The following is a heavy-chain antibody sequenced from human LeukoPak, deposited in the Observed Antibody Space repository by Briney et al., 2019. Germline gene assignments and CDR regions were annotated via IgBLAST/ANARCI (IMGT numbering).Heavy chain of an antibody. Sequence: SETLSLTCTVSGGSVSSGSYYWSWIRQPPGKGLEWIGNIYYSGSTNYNPSLKSRVTISVDTSKNQFSLKLSSVTAADTAVYYCASNRRYSYFDYWGQGTLVTVSS. CDR3: ASNRRYSYFDY. V-gene: IGHV4-61*01. D-gene: IGHD4-11*01. CDR1: GGSVSSGSYY. CDR2: IYYSGST. J-gene: IGHJ4*02.